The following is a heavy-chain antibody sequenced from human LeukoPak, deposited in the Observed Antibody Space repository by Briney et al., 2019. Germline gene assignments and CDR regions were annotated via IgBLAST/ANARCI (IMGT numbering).Heavy chain of an antibody. V-gene: IGHV4-38-2*02. D-gene: IGHD5-18*01. CDR1: GYSISSGYY. CDR3: ARTTEGGYSYGYFYYYYMDV. Sequence: SETLSLTCTVSGYSISSGYYWGWIRQPPGKGLEWIGNIYHGGSTSYNPSLKSRVTISVDTSKNQFSLKLRSVTAADTAVYYCARTTEGGYSYGYFYYYYMDVWGKGTTVTISS. J-gene: IGHJ6*03. CDR2: IYHGGST.